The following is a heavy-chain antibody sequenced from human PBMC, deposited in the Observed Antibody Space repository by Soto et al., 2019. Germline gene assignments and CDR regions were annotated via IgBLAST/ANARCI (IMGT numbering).Heavy chain of an antibody. J-gene: IGHJ6*02. D-gene: IGHD5-12*01. CDR2: ISSSGSTI. Sequence: GGSLRLSCAASGFTFSDYYMSWIRQAPGKGLEWVSYISSSGSTIYYADSVKGRFTISRDNAKNSLYLQMNSLRAEDTAVYYCARDGAQIVATIRLYYYYGMDVWGQGTTVTVSS. CDR1: GFTFSDYY. V-gene: IGHV3-11*01. CDR3: ARDGAQIVATIRLYYYYGMDV.